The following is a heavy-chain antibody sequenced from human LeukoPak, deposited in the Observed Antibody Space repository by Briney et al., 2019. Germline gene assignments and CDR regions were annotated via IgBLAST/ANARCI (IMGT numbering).Heavy chain of an antibody. J-gene: IGHJ3*02. Sequence: VASVKVSCKASGYTFTSYGINWVRQAPGQGLEWMGWISAYNGDTNYAQKLQGRVTMTTDTSTSTAYMELRSLRSDDTAVYYCARGLQETLGWLKAFSAFDIWGQGTMVTVSS. V-gene: IGHV1-18*01. CDR1: GYTFTSYG. CDR3: ARGLQETLGWLKAFSAFDI. CDR2: ISAYNGDT. D-gene: IGHD5-24*01.